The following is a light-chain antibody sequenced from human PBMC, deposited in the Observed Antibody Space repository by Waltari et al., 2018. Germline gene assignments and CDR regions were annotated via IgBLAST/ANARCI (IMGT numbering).Light chain of an antibody. V-gene: IGKV4-1*01. J-gene: IGKJ1*01. Sequence: DIVMTQSPDSLAVSLGERATINCKSSQSVLYSSNNKNYLAWYQQRPGQPPKLLIYWASTRESGVPDRFSGSGSGTDFTLTISSLQADDVAVYYCQQYYSTPRTFGQGTKVEIE. CDR3: QQYYSTPRT. CDR2: WAS. CDR1: QSVLYSSNNKNY.